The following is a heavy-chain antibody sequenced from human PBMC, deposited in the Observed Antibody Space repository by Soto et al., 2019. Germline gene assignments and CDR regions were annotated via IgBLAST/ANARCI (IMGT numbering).Heavy chain of an antibody. D-gene: IGHD3-9*01. V-gene: IGHV1-2*02. CDR3: APSYDILNVLNWLDT. Sequence: ASVKVSCKASGYNFRDYYMHWVRQAPGQGLEWMGWINPNSGGTNLPQKFQARVAMTRDTSINTVYMELTRLRSDDTAVYYCAPSYDILNVLNWLDTWGQGTQVTVSS. CDR1: GYNFRDYY. J-gene: IGHJ5*02. CDR2: INPNSGGT.